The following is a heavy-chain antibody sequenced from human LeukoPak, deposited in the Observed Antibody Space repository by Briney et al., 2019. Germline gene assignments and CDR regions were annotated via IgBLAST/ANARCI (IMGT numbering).Heavy chain of an antibody. CDR3: ARGGDSSSWSVDR. Sequence: SETLSLTCTVSGDSISVYYWTWIRQPAGKGLEWIGRIYTSGSANYNPSLKSRVTMSVDTSKNQFSLRLTSVTAADTAVYYCARGGDSSSWSVDRWGQGTLVTVSS. CDR2: IYTSGSA. J-gene: IGHJ5*02. V-gene: IGHV4-4*07. D-gene: IGHD6-13*01. CDR1: GDSISVYY.